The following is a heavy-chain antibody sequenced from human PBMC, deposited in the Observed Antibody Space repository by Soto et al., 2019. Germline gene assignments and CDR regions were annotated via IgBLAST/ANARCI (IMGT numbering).Heavy chain of an antibody. J-gene: IGHJ2*01. CDR2: ISYDGSNK. D-gene: IGHD5-12*01. CDR3: AKAGRDGYNPPYWYFDL. Sequence: GGSLRLSCAASGFTFSSYGMHWVRQAPGKGLEWVAVISYDGSNKYYADSVKGRFTISRDNSKNTLYLQMNSLRAEDTAVYYCAKAGRDGYNPPYWYFDLWGRGTLVTVSS. V-gene: IGHV3-30*18. CDR1: GFTFSSYG.